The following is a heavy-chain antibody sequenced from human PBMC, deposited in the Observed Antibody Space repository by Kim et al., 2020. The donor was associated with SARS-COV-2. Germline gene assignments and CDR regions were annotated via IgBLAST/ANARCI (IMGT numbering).Heavy chain of an antibody. V-gene: IGHV3-30*03. D-gene: IGHD3-22*01. CDR1: GFAFSGYG. J-gene: IGHJ4*02. CDR2: ISYDGNNK. CDR3: VRGGYYYLDDY. Sequence: GGSLRLSCAASGFAFSGYGMHWVRQAPGKGLDWVTLISYDGNNKYYADSVKGRFTVSRDSSKNTLYLQMNSLRAEDTAIYYCVRGGYYYLDDYWGQGTLVTFSS.